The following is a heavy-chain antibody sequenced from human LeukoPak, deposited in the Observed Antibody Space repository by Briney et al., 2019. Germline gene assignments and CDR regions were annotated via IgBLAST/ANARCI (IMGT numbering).Heavy chain of an antibody. V-gene: IGHV1-8*01. CDR3: ARMGDFWSGLYMDV. Sequence: GASVKVSCKASGYTFTSYDINWVRQATGQGLEWMGWMNPNSGNTGYAQKFQGRVTITRNTSISTAYMELSSLRSEDTAVYYCARMGDFWSGLYMDVWGKGTTVTVSS. J-gene: IGHJ6*03. CDR1: GYTFTSYD. D-gene: IGHD3-3*01. CDR2: MNPNSGNT.